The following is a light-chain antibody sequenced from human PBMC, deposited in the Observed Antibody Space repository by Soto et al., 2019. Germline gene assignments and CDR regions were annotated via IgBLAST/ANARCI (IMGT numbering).Light chain of an antibody. Sequence: DIVLTQSPATLSLSPGERATLSCRASQSVSNNLAWYQQTPGQAPRLVIYETSNRATGIPPRFSGSGSGTDFTLTISSLEPEDCAVYYCQHRSNWPALTFGGGTKVEIK. CDR1: QSVSNN. V-gene: IGKV3-11*01. CDR3: QHRSNWPALT. CDR2: ETS. J-gene: IGKJ4*01.